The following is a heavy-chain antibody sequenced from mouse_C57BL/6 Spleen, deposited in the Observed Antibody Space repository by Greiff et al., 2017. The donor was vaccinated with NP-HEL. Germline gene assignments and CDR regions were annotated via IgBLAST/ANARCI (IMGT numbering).Heavy chain of an antibody. V-gene: IGHV3-6*01. CDR2: ISYDGSN. CDR3: ARDQGLRTPWFAY. J-gene: IGHJ3*01. CDR1: GYSITSGYY. Sequence: EVKLMESGPGLVKPSQSLSLTCSVPGYSITSGYYWNWIRQFPGNKLEWMGYISYDGSNNYNPSLKNRISITRDTSKNQFFLKLNSVTTEDTATYYCARDQGLRTPWFAYWGQGTLVTVSA. D-gene: IGHD3-1*01.